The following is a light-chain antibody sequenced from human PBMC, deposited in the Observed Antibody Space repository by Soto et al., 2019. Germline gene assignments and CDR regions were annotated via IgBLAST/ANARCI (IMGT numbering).Light chain of an antibody. V-gene: IGKV1-39*01. J-gene: IGKJ5*01. CDR1: QSISSY. Sequence: DIQMTQSPSSLSASVGDRVTITCRASQSISSYLNWYQQKPGKAPKLLIYAASNLQSGVPSRFNGSGSGTDFTLTISSLQPEDFATYYCQQSYSTLSITFGQGTRLEIK. CDR3: QQSYSTLSIT. CDR2: AAS.